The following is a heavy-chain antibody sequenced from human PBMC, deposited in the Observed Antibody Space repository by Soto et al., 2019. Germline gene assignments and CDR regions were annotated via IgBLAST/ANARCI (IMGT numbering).Heavy chain of an antibody. Sequence: GASVKVSCKASGCTFTSYDINWVRQATGQGLEWMGWMNPNSGNTGYAQKFQGRVTMTRNTSISTAYMELSSLRSEDTAVYYCARGRGYYYGSGSFAFDPWGQGTLVTVSS. CDR1: GCTFTSYD. J-gene: IGHJ5*02. D-gene: IGHD3-10*01. V-gene: IGHV1-8*01. CDR2: MNPNSGNT. CDR3: ARGRGYYYGSGSFAFDP.